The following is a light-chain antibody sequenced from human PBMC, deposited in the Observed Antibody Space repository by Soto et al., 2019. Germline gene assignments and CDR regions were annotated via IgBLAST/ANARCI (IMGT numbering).Light chain of an antibody. CDR3: QHYNSSSEA. V-gene: IGKV1-5*03. CDR2: KAS. CDR1: QTIRSW. J-gene: IGKJ1*01. Sequence: DIQMTQSPSTLSGSVGDRVTITCRASQTIRSWLAWYQQKPGKAPKLLIYKASTLKSGVPSRFSGSGSGTEFTLTISSLQPDDFATYYYQHYNSSSEALGQGTQVELK.